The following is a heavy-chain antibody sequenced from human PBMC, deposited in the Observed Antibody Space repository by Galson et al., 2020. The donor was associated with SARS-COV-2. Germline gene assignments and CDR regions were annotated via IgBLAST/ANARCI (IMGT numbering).Heavy chain of an antibody. Sequence: GESLKISCRGSGYSFTNYWIGWVRQMPGKGLEWMGIIFPADPETRYSPSFQGQVTFSVDRSINTAYLQWNSLKASDTAIYYCARYPISSGWSSSSYFDYWGQGTLVTVSS. CDR2: IFPADPET. CDR1: GYSFTNYW. D-gene: IGHD6-19*01. V-gene: IGHV5-51*01. CDR3: ARYPISSGWSSSSYFDY. J-gene: IGHJ4*02.